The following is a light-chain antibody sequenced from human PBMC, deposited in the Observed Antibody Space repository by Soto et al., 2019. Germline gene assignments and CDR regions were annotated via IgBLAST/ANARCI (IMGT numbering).Light chain of an antibody. J-gene: IGLJ1*01. CDR2: STN. V-gene: IGLV8-61*01. CDR3: VLYMGREV. Sequence: QTVVTQEPSFSVSPGGTVTLTCVLSSGSVSPSYYPSWYQQTPGQAPRTLIYSTNTRSSGVPDRFSGSILGNKAALTITGAQADDESDYYCVLYMGREVFGTGTKLTVL. CDR1: SGSVSPSYY.